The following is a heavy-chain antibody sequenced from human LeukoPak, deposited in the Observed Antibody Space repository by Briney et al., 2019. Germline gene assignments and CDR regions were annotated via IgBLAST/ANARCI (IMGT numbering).Heavy chain of an antibody. J-gene: IGHJ6*02. D-gene: IGHD3-10*01. Sequence: GGSLRLSCAASGFTFDDYAMHWVRQVSGKGLEWVSHISWNSGSIDYADSVKGRFTISRDNAKNSLYLHMNSLRAEDTALYYCAKEQYYYDSGSYFMDVWGQGTAVTVSS. CDR2: ISWNSGSI. CDR3: AKEQYYYDSGSYFMDV. V-gene: IGHV3-9*01. CDR1: GFTFDDYA.